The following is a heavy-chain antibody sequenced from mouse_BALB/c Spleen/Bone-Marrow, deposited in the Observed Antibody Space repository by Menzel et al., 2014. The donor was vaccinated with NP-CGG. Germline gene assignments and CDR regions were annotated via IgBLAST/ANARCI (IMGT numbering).Heavy chain of an antibody. Sequence: VKLVESGAELARPGASVKMSCKASGYTFTSYTMHWVKQRPGQGLEWIGYINPSSGYTNYNQKFKDKATLTADKSSSTAYMQLSSLTSEDAAGYYCARFSTTATEYFDYWGQGTTLTVSS. V-gene: IGHV1-4*01. CDR3: ARFSTTATEYFDY. D-gene: IGHD1-2*01. CDR1: GYTFTSYT. CDR2: INPSSGYT. J-gene: IGHJ2*01.